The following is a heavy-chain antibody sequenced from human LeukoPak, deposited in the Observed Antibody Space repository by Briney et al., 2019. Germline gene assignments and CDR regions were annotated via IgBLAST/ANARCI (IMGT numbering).Heavy chain of an antibody. CDR3: ARMLISSGYYVDS. V-gene: IGHV3-53*01. CDR1: GFTVSSNY. D-gene: IGHD3-22*01. J-gene: IGHJ4*02. Sequence: GGSLRLSCAASGFTVSSNYMSWVRQAPGKGLEWVSVIYSGGTTYYSDSVKGRFTISRDISKNTLYLQMGSLRVEDTAVYYCARMLISSGYYVDSWGQGTLVTVSS. CDR2: IYSGGTT.